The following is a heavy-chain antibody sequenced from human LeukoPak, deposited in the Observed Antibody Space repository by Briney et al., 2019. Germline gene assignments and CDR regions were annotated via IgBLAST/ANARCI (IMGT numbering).Heavy chain of an antibody. CDR1: GFNFSSYG. CDR2: IWYDGSNK. Sequence: PGGSLRLSCAASGFNFSSYGMHWVRQAPGKGLEWVAVIWYDGSNKYYADSVKGRFTISRDNSKNTLYLQMNSLRAEDTAVYYCAREGQLLFVPPSGFFDYWGQGTLVTVSS. V-gene: IGHV3-33*01. J-gene: IGHJ4*02. D-gene: IGHD6-6*01. CDR3: AREGQLLFVPPSGFFDY.